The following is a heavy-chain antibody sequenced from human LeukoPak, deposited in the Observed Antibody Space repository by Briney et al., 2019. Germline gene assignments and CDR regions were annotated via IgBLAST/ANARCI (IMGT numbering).Heavy chain of an antibody. CDR2: IRSKAYGGTT. CDR3: AKDLLSADIVATTPDAFDI. D-gene: IGHD5-12*01. J-gene: IGHJ3*02. V-gene: IGHV3-49*04. Sequence: GGSLRLSCKSSGFAFGDYSMTWVRQAPGKGLEWVGFIRSKAYGGTTEYAASVKGRFTISRDDSKSIAYLQMNSLRAEDTAVYYCAKDLLSADIVATTPDAFDIWGQGTMVTVSS. CDR1: GFAFGDYS.